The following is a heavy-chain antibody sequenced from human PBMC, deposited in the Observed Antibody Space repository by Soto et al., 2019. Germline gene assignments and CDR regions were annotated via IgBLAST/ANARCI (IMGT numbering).Heavy chain of an antibody. J-gene: IGHJ4*02. D-gene: IGHD4-4*01. Sequence: ASVKVCCRGSRGALSSCAIRWVRQAPEQGHEWMGGIITILGTANYAQKLQGSVTINADESTSTAYMALSSLRSDDTAVYYCARVGQPAYSGNSACLPFFDYWGQVTLVTVSS. CDR2: IITILGTA. V-gene: IGHV1-69*13. CDR1: RGALSSCA. CDR3: ARVGQPAYSGNSACLPFFDY.